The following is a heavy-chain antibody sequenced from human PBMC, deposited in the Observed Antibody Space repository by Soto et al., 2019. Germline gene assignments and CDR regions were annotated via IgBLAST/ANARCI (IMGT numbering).Heavy chain of an antibody. CDR1: GYSFTSYW. J-gene: IGHJ4*02. D-gene: IGHD6-13*01. Sequence: GESLKISCKGSGYSFTSYWIGWVRQMPGKGLEWMGIIYPGGSDTRYSPSFQDQVTISADKSISTAYLQWSSLKASDTAMYYCETQQQLALFDYWGQGTMVTVSS. CDR3: ETQQQLALFDY. CDR2: IYPGGSDT. V-gene: IGHV5-51*01.